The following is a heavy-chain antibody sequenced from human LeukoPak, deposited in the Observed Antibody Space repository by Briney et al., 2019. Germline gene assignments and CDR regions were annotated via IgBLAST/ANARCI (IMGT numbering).Heavy chain of an antibody. Sequence: ASVKVSCKASGGTFSSYAISWVRQAPGQGLEWMGGIIPIFGTANYAQKFQGRVTITADESTSTAYMELSSLRSEDTAVYYCAKDRIDSYDSSGYYYVFDYWGQGTLVTVSS. CDR3: AKDRIDSYDSSGYYYVFDY. D-gene: IGHD3-22*01. J-gene: IGHJ4*02. CDR2: IIPIFGTA. V-gene: IGHV1-69*13. CDR1: GGTFSSYA.